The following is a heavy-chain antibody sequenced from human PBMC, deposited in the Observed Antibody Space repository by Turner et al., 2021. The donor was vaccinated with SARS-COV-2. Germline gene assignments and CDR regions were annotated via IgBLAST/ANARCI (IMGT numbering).Heavy chain of an antibody. CDR2: IHYSGST. CDR1: GGSINSDH. J-gene: IGHJ3*02. Sequence: QVQLQESGPGLVKPSETLSLICTVSGGSINSDHWSWIRQPPGKGLEWLGYIHYSGSTNYNFSLKGRVTMSLDTSKNQFSLKLISVTAADTAVYYCGRHALEMTTIRDPFDIWGQGTMVTISS. CDR3: GRHALEMTTIRDPFDI. D-gene: IGHD4-4*01. V-gene: IGHV4-59*08.